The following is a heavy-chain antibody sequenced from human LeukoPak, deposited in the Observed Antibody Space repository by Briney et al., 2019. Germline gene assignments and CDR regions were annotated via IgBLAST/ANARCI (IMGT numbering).Heavy chain of an antibody. CDR3: AKARGSGFQRGDAFDM. V-gene: IGHV3-30*02. D-gene: IGHD6-19*01. CDR2: ISYDGKDK. Sequence: PGGSLRLSCATSGFTFSNFGMNWVRQAPGKGMQWVAFISYDGKDKCYSDSVKGRITISRDNSKSTLYVQMDSLRTEDTAVYYCAKARGSGFQRGDAFDMWGQGTRVTVSS. J-gene: IGHJ3*02. CDR1: GFTFSNFG.